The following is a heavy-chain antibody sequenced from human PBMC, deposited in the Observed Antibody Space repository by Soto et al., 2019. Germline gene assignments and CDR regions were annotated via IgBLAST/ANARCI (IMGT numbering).Heavy chain of an antibody. CDR1: GFTFSSYS. CDR3: ARDLLGSKYSYGFI. J-gene: IGHJ4*02. Sequence: GGSLRLSCAASGFTFSSYSMNWVRQAPGKGLEWVSYISSSSSTIYYADSVKGRFTISRDNAKNSLYLQMNSLRDEDTAVYYCARDLLGSKYSYGFIWGQGTLVTVSS. CDR2: ISSSSSTI. V-gene: IGHV3-48*02. D-gene: IGHD5-18*01.